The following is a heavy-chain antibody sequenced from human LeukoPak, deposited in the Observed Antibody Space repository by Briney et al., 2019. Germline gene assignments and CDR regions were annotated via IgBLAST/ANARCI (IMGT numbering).Heavy chain of an antibody. D-gene: IGHD6-6*01. CDR1: GFTFSSYA. CDR3: ATYSSSYV. J-gene: IGHJ4*02. Sequence: SGGSLRLSCAASGFTFSSYAMSWVRQAPGEGLEWVSSITTSGGSTYYADSVKGRFTISRDNAKSSLYLQMNSLRAEDTAVYYCATYSSSYVWGQGTLVTVSS. CDR2: ITTSGGST. V-gene: IGHV3-23*01.